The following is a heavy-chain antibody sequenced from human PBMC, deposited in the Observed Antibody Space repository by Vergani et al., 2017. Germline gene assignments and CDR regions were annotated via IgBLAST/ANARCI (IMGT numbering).Heavy chain of an antibody. Sequence: EVQLLESGGGLVQPGGSLRLSCAASGFTFSGYAMSWVRQAPGKGLEWVSAISGSGGSTYYADSVKGRFTISRDNSKNTLYLQMNSLRAEDTAVYYCAKDQAIAAAGKKYFDYWGQGTLVTVSS. V-gene: IGHV3-23*01. CDR3: AKDQAIAAAGKKYFDY. CDR2: ISGSGGST. J-gene: IGHJ4*02. D-gene: IGHD6-13*01. CDR1: GFTFSGYA.